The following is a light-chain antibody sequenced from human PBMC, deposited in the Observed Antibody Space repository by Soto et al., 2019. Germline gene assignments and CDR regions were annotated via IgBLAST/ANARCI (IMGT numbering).Light chain of an antibody. J-gene: IGKJ5*01. CDR2: AAS. CDR1: QGISSY. Sequence: IQLTQSPSFLSASVGDRVTITCRASQGISSYVAWYQQKPGKAPKLLIHAASTLQSGVPSRFSGSGSGTEFTLTISSLQPEDFATYYCQQVKSDPPTTFGQGTRLEIK. V-gene: IGKV1-9*01. CDR3: QQVKSDPPTT.